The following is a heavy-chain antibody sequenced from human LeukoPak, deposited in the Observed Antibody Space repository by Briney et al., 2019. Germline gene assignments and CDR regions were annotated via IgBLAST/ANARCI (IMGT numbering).Heavy chain of an antibody. Sequence: PSETLSLTCAVYGGSFSGYYWSWIRRPPGKGLEWIGEINHSGSTNYNPSLKSRVTISVDTSKNQFSLKLSSVTAADTAVYYCARGRSRLFNYWGQGTLVTVSS. J-gene: IGHJ4*02. CDR1: GGSFSGYY. D-gene: IGHD3-16*01. CDR2: INHSGST. CDR3: ARGRSRLFNY. V-gene: IGHV4-34*01.